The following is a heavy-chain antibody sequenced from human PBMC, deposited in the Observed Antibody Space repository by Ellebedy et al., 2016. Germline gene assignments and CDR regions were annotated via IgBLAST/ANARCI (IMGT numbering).Heavy chain of an antibody. CDR2: INHSGST. V-gene: IGHV4-34*01. J-gene: IGHJ5*02. D-gene: IGHD1-7*01. CDR3: ARVTGTTSWFNP. Sequence: SETLSLTXAVYGGSFSGYYWSWIRQPPGKGLEWIGEINHSGSTNYNPSLKSRVTISVDTSKNQFSLKLSSVTAADTAVYYCARVTGTTSWFNPWGQGTLVTVSS. CDR1: GGSFSGYY.